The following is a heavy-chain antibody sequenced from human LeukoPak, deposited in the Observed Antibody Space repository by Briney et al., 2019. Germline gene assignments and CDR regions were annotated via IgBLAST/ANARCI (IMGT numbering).Heavy chain of an antibody. Sequence: GGSLRLSCAASGFTFSSYAMSWVRQAPGKGLEWVSAISGSGGSTYYADSVKGRFTISRDNSKNTLYLQMNSLRAEDTAVYYCAKLYDSSGYYFDAFDIWGQGTMVTVSS. CDR2: ISGSGGST. CDR3: AKLYDSSGYYFDAFDI. CDR1: GFTFSSYA. V-gene: IGHV3-23*01. D-gene: IGHD3-22*01. J-gene: IGHJ3*02.